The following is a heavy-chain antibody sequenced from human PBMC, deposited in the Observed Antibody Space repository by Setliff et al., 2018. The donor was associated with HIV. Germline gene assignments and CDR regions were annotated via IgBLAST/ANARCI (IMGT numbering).Heavy chain of an antibody. Sequence: SETLSLTCAVSGGSFNRNDWWSWVRQFPGKGLEWIGEIYDHNGYTNYNPSLKSRVTISLDKSKNQFSLKLSSVTAADTAIYYCARGSTYRVDPWGQGTLVTVSS. CDR3: ARGSTYRVDP. J-gene: IGHJ5*02. V-gene: IGHV4-4*02. CDR1: GGSFNRNDW. CDR2: IYDHNGYT. D-gene: IGHD3-16*02.